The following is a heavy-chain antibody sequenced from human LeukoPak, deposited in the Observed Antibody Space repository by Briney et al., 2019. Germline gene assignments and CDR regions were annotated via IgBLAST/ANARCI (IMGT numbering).Heavy chain of an antibody. CDR3: ATGVAGGNWFHP. V-gene: IGHV1-24*01. D-gene: IGHD6-19*01. CDR2: FDPEDGEK. CDR1: GYTVSELS. J-gene: IGHJ5*02. Sequence: ASVKVSYKVSGYTVSELSMLWVRQAPGIGGEGMGGFDPEDGEKIYAQMFQGRVNMTEDTSTDTAYMELSSLRSEDTVVYYCATGVAGGNWFHPWGQGTLVTVSS.